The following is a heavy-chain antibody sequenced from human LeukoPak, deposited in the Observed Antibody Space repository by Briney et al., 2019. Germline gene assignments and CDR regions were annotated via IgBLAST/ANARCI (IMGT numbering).Heavy chain of an antibody. CDR3: AREGYSSGWYNDY. V-gene: IGHV4-34*01. D-gene: IGHD6-19*01. J-gene: IGHJ4*02. CDR2: INHRGGT. Sequence: PSETLSLTCGVYGGSFSGYYWNWIRQPPGMGLEWIGEINHRGGTGYNPSLKSRVTMSVDTSKNVFSLKLTSVTAADTAVYYCAREGYSSGWYNDYWGQGTLVTVSS. CDR1: GGSFSGYY.